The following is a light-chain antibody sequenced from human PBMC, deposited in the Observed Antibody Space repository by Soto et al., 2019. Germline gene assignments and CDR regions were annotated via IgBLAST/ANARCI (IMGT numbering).Light chain of an antibody. CDR2: DVT. CDR3: SSFTSRITYV. Sequence: QSVLTQPASASGSPGQSITISCTGTSSDVGGYNSVSWYRQDPGKAPKLMIYDVTNRPSGVSNRFSGSKSGNTASLTISGLQDEEEPDYYCSSFTSRITYVFGTGTKVTVL. CDR1: SSDVGGYNS. J-gene: IGLJ1*01. V-gene: IGLV2-14*01.